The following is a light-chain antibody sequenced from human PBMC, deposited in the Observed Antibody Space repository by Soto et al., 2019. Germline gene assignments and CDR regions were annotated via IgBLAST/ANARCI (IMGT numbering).Light chain of an antibody. J-gene: IGKJ4*01. V-gene: IGKV1-5*01. Sequence: DIEMTQSPSTLSASVGDRVTITCRASQTISSWLAWYQQKPGKAPNLLIYDASSLESGVPSRFSGSGSGTEFTLTISSLQPDDFATYYCQQYHSYPLTFGVGTKVEIK. CDR1: QTISSW. CDR3: QQYHSYPLT. CDR2: DAS.